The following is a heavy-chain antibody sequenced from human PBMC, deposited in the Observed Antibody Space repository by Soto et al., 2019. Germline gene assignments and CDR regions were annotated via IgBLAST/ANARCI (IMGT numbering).Heavy chain of an antibody. CDR2: ISYDGSNK. Sequence: QVQLVESGGGVVQSGRSLRLSCAASGFTFSNYGMHWVRQAPGKGLEWVAVISYDGSNKFYADSVKGRFTIARDNSENTLYLQMNSLRAEDMAVYYCAHSKGYCSSGNCYLDYWGQGTLVTVSS. J-gene: IGHJ4*02. V-gene: IGHV3-30*03. CDR3: AHSKGYCSSGNCYLDY. CDR1: GFTFSNYG. D-gene: IGHD2-15*01.